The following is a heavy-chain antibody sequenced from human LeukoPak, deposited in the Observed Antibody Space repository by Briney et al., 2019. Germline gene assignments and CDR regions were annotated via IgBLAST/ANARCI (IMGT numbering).Heavy chain of an antibody. J-gene: IGHJ4*02. CDR2: ISSSSSYI. Sequence: GGSLRLSCAASGFTFSTYSMNWVRQAPGKGLEWVSSISSSSSYIYYADSVKGRFTISRDNAKNSLFLQMHSLRAEDTAVYYCARGVYSSSWYSDYWGQGTLVTVSS. D-gene: IGHD6-13*01. V-gene: IGHV3-21*01. CDR3: ARGVYSSSWYSDY. CDR1: GFTFSTYS.